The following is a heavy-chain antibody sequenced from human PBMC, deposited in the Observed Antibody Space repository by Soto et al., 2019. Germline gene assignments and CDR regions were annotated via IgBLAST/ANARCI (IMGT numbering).Heavy chain of an antibody. CDR3: ASHYYDFWSCYYTFSWFDP. V-gene: IGHV4-39*02. D-gene: IGHD3-3*01. J-gene: IGHJ5*02. CDR2: IYYSGST. CDR1: GGSISSSSYY. Sequence: QLQLQESGPGLVKPSETLSLTCSVSGGSISSSSYYWGWIRQPPGKGLEWIGSIYYSGSTYYNPSLKSRVTLSVSTSKDHFSLRLSPVTAADSAVHYCASHYYDFWSCYYTFSWFDPWGQGTLVTVSS.